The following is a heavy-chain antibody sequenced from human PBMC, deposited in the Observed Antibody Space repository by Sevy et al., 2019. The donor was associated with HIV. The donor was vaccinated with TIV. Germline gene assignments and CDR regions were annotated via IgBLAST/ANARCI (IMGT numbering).Heavy chain of an antibody. CDR1: YGPISAYY. CDR2: IHYTGST. J-gene: IGHJ5*02. CDR3: ARAPPVRSGDDSLNWFDP. Sequence: SETLSLTCSVSYGPISAYYWNWIQQSPGKGLEWIGSIHYTGSTDYNPSLKSRVTMSLDTSKNKFSLQLKSVTAADTALYYCARAPPVRSGDDSLNWFDPWGQGTLVTVSS. V-gene: IGHV4-59*12. D-gene: IGHD2-21*02.